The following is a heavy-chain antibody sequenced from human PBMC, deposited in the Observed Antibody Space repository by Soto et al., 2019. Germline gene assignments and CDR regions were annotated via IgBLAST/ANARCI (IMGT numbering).Heavy chain of an antibody. CDR3: ARGGGVGVAGSAAFDM. J-gene: IGHJ3*02. CDR2: INPATGAA. CDR1: GYPVTAYY. Sequence: QLHLVQSGAVVKKPGASVTVSCSASGYPVTAYYMHWVRQAPGRGLGWMGGINPATGAAKYTQTFQGRVTITRDTSTSTVFMELSGLTSEDTAVFYCARGGGVGVAGSAAFDMWGQGTLVTVSS. D-gene: IGHD3-3*01. V-gene: IGHV1-2*02.